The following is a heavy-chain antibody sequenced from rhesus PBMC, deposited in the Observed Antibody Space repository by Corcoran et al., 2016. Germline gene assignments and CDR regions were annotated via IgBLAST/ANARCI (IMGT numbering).Heavy chain of an antibody. CDR3: ARPKYSSWSAVDY. CDR1: GGSFSSYW. CDR2: LNGNSGHT. Sequence: QVQLQESGPGLVKPSETLSLTCAVSGGSFSSYWWSWIRQPPGKGLEWIGELNGNSGHTNDHPSRKSRFTISKDASKNQFSLKLSSVTAADTAVYYCARPKYSSWSAVDYWGQGVLVTVSS. D-gene: IGHD6-13*01. J-gene: IGHJ4*01. V-gene: IGHV4-80*01.